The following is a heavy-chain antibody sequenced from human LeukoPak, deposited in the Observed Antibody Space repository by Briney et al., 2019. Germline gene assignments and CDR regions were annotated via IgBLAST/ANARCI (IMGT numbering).Heavy chain of an antibody. CDR3: ARDFTYYYDSSGIY. Sequence: PGGSLRLSCAASGFTFSGYSMNWVRQAPGKGLEWVSSISSSSSYIYYADSVKGRFTISRDNAKNSLYLQMNSLRAEDTAVYYCARDFTYYYDSSGIYWGQGTLVTVSS. J-gene: IGHJ4*02. V-gene: IGHV3-21*01. D-gene: IGHD3-22*01. CDR2: ISSSSSYI. CDR1: GFTFSGYS.